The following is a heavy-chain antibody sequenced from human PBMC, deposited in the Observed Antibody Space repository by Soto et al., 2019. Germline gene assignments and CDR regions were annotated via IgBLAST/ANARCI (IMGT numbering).Heavy chain of an antibody. J-gene: IGHJ3*02. D-gene: IGHD3-3*01. CDR1: GYPVTAYY. CDR2: INPATGAA. CDR3: ARGGGVGVAGSAAFDM. Sequence: QLHLVQSGAVVKKPGASVTVSCSASGYPVTAYYMHWVRQAPGRGLEWMGGINPATGAAKYTQTFPGRVTMTRATSTSTVFMDLGGLTSEDTAVFYCARGGGVGVAGSAAFDMWGQGTLVTVSS. V-gene: IGHV1-2*02.